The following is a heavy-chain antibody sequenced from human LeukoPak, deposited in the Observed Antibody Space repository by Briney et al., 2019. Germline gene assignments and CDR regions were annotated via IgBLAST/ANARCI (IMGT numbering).Heavy chain of an antibody. D-gene: IGHD3-22*01. J-gene: IGHJ3*02. CDR3: ARGERITMIVVVTKGAFDI. CDR2: IIPIFGTA. CDR1: GGTFSSYA. V-gene: IGHV1-69*06. Sequence: AASVKVSCKASGGTFSSYAISWVRQAPGQGLEWMGGIIPIFGTANYAQKFQGRVTITADKSTSTAYMELSSLRSEDTAVYYCARGERITMIVVVTKGAFDIWGQGTMVTVSS.